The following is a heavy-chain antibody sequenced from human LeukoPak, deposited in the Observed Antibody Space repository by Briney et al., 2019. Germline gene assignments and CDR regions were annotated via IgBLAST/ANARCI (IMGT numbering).Heavy chain of an antibody. V-gene: IGHV3-66*01. D-gene: IGHD6-6*01. CDR3: ARSFDYSSSFRPPVY. CDR2: IYISGST. CDR1: GFTVSSNY. J-gene: IGHJ4*02. Sequence: GGSLRLSCAASGFTVSSNYMSWVRQAPGKGLEWVSAIYISGSTYYSDSVKGRFIVSRDNSKNTLFLQMNSLRAEDTAVYYCARSFDYSSSFRPPVYWGQGTLVTVSS.